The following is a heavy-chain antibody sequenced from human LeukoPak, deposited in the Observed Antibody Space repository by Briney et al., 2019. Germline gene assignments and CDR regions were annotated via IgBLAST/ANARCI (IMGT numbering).Heavy chain of an antibody. CDR2: VHLDGRT. CDR1: GGSITTTNW. CDR3: ARALGGYGDYPDEVDY. D-gene: IGHD4-17*01. Sequence: SETLSLTCGVSGGSITTTNWWTWVRQPPGKGLEWIGEVHLDGRTNYNPSLESRLTISVDLSENHISLRLTSVTAADTAVYYCARALGGYGDYPDEVDYWGQGTLVTVSS. J-gene: IGHJ4*02. V-gene: IGHV4-4*02.